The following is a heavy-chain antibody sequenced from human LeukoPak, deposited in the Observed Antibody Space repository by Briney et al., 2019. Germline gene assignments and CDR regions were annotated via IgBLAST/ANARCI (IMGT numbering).Heavy chain of an antibody. Sequence: PGGSLRLSCAASGFTFDTYSMNWVRQAPGKGLEWVSYINGHSDAIYYADSAKGRFTISRDNAKNSLYPQMNSLRAEDTAVYYCARDLPSGYSIDYWGQGTLVTVSS. D-gene: IGHD2-15*01. V-gene: IGHV3-48*01. CDR3: ARDLPSGYSIDY. CDR2: INGHSDAI. J-gene: IGHJ4*02. CDR1: GFTFDTYS.